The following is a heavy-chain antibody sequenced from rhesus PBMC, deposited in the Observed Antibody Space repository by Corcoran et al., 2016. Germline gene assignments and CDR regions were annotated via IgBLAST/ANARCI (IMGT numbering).Heavy chain of an antibody. Sequence: QVQLQESGPGLLKPSETLSLTCAVSGGSISGGYGWGWIRQPPGKGLEWIGSIYSSSGNTYYKPSLKSLVTISTDPSKNQFSLKLSSVTAADTGVYYCARVCSSGWSGGYFDYWGQGVLVIVSS. CDR1: GGSISGGYG. D-gene: IGHD6S26*01. CDR2: IYSSSGNT. V-gene: IGHV4S7*01. CDR3: ARVCSSGWSGGYFDY. J-gene: IGHJ4*01.